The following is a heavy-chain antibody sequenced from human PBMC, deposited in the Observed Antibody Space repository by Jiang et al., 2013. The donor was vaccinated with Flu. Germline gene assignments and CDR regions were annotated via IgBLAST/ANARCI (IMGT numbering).Heavy chain of an antibody. J-gene: IGHJ6*02. D-gene: IGHD2-2*01. CDR3: AKEYCSSTSCYANYYYYGMDV. CDR1: GFTFSDYY. CDR2: ISSSSSYT. Sequence: QLVESGGGLVKPGGSLRLSCAASGFTFSDYYMSWIRQAPGKGLEWVSYISSSSSYTNYADSVKGRFTISRDNSKNTLYLQMNSLRAEDTAVYYCAKEYCSSTSCYANYYYYGMDVWGQGTTVTVSS. V-gene: IGHV3-11*05.